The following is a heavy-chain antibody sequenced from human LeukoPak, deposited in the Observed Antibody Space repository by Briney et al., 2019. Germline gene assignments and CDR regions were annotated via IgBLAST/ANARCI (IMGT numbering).Heavy chain of an antibody. Sequence: ASVKVSCKASGYTFTSYDINWVRQATGQGLEWMGWMNPNSGGTNYAQKFQGRVTMTRDTSISTAYMELSRLRSDDTAVYYCARGRADYYYMDVWGKGTTVTVSS. CDR2: MNPNSGGT. J-gene: IGHJ6*03. CDR3: ARGRADYYYMDV. CDR1: GYTFTSYD. V-gene: IGHV1-2*02.